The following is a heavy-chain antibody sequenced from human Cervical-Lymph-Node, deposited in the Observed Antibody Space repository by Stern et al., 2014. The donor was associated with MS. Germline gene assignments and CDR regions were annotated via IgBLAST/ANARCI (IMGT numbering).Heavy chain of an antibody. Sequence: VQLVESGGGVVQPGRSLTLSCAASGFTFSNYALHLVRQPPGPGLEWVAFVSFDGKKKYYAGPVQGPFTISRDNSNIALSLQMNGLRPEDTAVCYCAREGSGWSIPFDYWGQGTLVTVSS. V-gene: IGHV3-30*04. J-gene: IGHJ4*02. CDR2: VSFDGKKK. D-gene: IGHD6-19*01. CDR1: GFTFSNYA. CDR3: AREGSGWSIPFDY.